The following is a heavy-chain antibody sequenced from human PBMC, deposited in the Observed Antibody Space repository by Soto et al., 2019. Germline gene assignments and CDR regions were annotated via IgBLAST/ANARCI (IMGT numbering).Heavy chain of an antibody. Sequence: GGSLRLSCAASGFRFSAYAMHWVRQAPGKGLEWVAVISYEGSNRFYADSVKGRFTVSRDNSKNMVYLQMNSLRGEDTAVFYCAKDYGDYNFNYGMDVWGQGTTVTVSS. D-gene: IGHD4-17*01. J-gene: IGHJ6*02. CDR3: AKDYGDYNFNYGMDV. V-gene: IGHV3-30*18. CDR1: GFRFSAYA. CDR2: ISYEGSNR.